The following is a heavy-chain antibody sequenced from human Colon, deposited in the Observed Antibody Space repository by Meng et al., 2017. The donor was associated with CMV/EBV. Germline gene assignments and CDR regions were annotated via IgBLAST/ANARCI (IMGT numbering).Heavy chain of an antibody. D-gene: IGHD3-3*01. CDR1: GFTISSSY. CDR3: TRDPLWIPPSYYYGMDV. Sequence: GESLKISCATSGFTISSSYMAWIRQTPGKGLEWVAGGNGDGSQTFHADSVKGRFTISRDDSKSIAYLQMNSLKTEDTAVYYCTRDPLWIPPSYYYGMDVWGQGTTVTVSS. CDR2: GNGDGSQT. V-gene: IGHV3-74*01. J-gene: IGHJ6*02.